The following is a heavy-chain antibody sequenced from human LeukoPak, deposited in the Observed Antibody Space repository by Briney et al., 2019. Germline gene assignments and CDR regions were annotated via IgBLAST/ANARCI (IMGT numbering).Heavy chain of an antibody. Sequence: PSETLSLTCTVSGGSISSYYWSWIRQPPGKGLECIGYIYYSGRTNYSPSLKSRVTISVDTSKNQFSLKLSSVTAADTAVYYCARGRGYSYVGFDYWGQGTLVTVSS. J-gene: IGHJ4*02. CDR3: ARGRGYSYVGFDY. D-gene: IGHD5-18*01. CDR2: IYYSGRT. V-gene: IGHV4-59*01. CDR1: GGSISSYY.